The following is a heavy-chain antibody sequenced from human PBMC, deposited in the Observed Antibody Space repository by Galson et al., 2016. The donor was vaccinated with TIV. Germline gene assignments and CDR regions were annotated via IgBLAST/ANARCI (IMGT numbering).Heavy chain of an antibody. J-gene: IGHJ6*03. V-gene: IGHV3-30-3*01. CDR3: AKGPYNYYYMDV. Sequence: SLRLSCAASGFIFNDHVMHWVRQAPGKRLVWVALVSYEGSKQLYAGSVQGRFTISRDNSKNMVFLQMNSLRPEDTAVYYCAKGPYNYYYMDVWGKGTTVTVSS. CDR2: VSYEGSKQ. CDR1: GFIFNDHV.